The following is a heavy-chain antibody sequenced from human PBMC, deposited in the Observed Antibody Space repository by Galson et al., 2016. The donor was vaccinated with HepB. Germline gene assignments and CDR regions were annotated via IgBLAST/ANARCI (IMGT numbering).Heavy chain of an antibody. CDR3: ATERPCGADCYTYFES. V-gene: IGHV3-33*01. D-gene: IGHD2-21*02. J-gene: IGHJ4*02. CDR2: TWYDGSIE. Sequence: SLRLSCAASGFSLGTYGMNWVRQAPGKGLEWVAFTWYDGSIEYYADSVQGRFSISRDKSKNTLFLQVRSLRAEDTAVYFCATERPCGADCYTYFESWGRGTLLTVSS. CDR1: GFSLGTYG.